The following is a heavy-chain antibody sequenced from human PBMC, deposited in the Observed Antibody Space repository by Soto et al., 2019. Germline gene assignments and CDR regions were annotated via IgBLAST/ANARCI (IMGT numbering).Heavy chain of an antibody. V-gene: IGHV3-23*01. Sequence: GVSLRLFCAASGFTFGSYAMSWVRQAPGKGLEWVSAISGSGGSTYYADSVKGRFTISRDNSKNTLYLQMNSLRAEDTAVYYCATQPPGIAAAGTYWGQGTLVTVSS. CDR1: GFTFGSYA. CDR3: ATQPPGIAAAGTY. J-gene: IGHJ4*02. D-gene: IGHD6-13*01. CDR2: ISGSGGST.